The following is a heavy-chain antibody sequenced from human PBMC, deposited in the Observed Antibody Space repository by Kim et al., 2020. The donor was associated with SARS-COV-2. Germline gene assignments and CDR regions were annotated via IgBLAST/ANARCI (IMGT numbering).Heavy chain of an antibody. J-gene: IGHJ3*02. CDR2: INHSGST. D-gene: IGHD3-9*01. Sequence: SETLSLTCAVYGGSFSGYYWSWIRQPPGKGLEWIGEINHSGSTNYNPSLKSRVTISVDTSKHQFSLKLSSVTAADTAVYYCARVSVLRYFDWLGGAFDIWGQGTMVTVSS. V-gene: IGHV4-34*01. CDR3: ARVSVLRYFDWLGGAFDI. CDR1: GGSFSGYY.